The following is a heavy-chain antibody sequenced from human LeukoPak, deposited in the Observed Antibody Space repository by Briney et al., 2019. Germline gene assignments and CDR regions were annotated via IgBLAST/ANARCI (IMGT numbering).Heavy chain of an antibody. CDR3: ARSQMATVDYFDY. J-gene: IGHJ4*02. CDR2: IYPGGSDT. V-gene: IGHV5-51*01. D-gene: IGHD5-24*01. Sequence: GESLKISCKGSGYTFTTYWIGWVRQMPGKGLEWMGIIYPGGSDTRYSPSFQGQVTISADKSISTAYLQWSSLKASDTAMYYCARSQMATVDYFDYWGQGTLVTVSS. CDR1: GYTFTTYW.